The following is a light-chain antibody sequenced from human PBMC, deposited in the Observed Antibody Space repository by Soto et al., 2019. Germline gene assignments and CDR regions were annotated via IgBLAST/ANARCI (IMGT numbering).Light chain of an antibody. CDR3: SSYAEPTNVI. J-gene: IGLJ2*01. CDR1: ISDVGGYNH. CDR2: EVT. V-gene: IGLV2-8*01. Sequence: QSALTQPPSASGSPGQSVTISCAGSISDVGGYNHVSWYQQHPGKAPKLLIYEVTKRPSGVPARFSGSKSGNTASLTVSGLQGDVEADYNFSSYAEPTNVIFGGGTKLTVL.